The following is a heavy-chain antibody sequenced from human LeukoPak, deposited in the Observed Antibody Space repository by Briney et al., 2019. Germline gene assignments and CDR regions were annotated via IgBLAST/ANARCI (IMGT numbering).Heavy chain of an antibody. CDR1: GYTFTGYY. CDR2: INPNSGGT. D-gene: IGHD2-15*01. J-gene: IGHJ3*02. CDR3: VTHCSGGSCSDAFDI. Sequence: ASVKVSCKASGYTFTGYYMHWVRQAPGQGLEWMGWINPNSGGTNYAQKFQGRVTMTRDTSISTAYMELSRLRSDDTAVYYCVTHCSGGSCSDAFDIWGQGTMVTVSS. V-gene: IGHV1-2*02.